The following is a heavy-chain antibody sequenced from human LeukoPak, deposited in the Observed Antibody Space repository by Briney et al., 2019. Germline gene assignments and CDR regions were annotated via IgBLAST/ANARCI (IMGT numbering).Heavy chain of an antibody. D-gene: IGHD4-17*01. CDR3: ARGENGEPFDY. J-gene: IGHJ4*02. CDR1: GGSISSYY. V-gene: IGHV4-59*01. CDR2: IYYSGGT. Sequence: TSETLSLTCTVSGGSISSYYWSWIRQPPGKGLEWIGYIYYSGGTNYNPSLKSRVTISVDTSKNQFSLKLSSVTAADTAVYYCARGENGEPFDYWGQGTLVTVSS.